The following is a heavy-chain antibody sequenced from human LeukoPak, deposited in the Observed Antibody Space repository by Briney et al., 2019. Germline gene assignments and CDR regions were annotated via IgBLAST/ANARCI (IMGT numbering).Heavy chain of an antibody. CDR1: GYTFTSYA. Sequence: ASVKVSCKASGYTFTSYAMHWVRQAPGQRLEWMGWINAGNGNTKYSQKFQGRVTITRDTSASTAYMELSSLRSEDTAVYYCARPAGSYYNLLDYWGQGTLVTVSS. V-gene: IGHV1-3*01. CDR2: INAGNGNT. CDR3: ARPAGSYYNLLDY. J-gene: IGHJ4*02. D-gene: IGHD3-10*01.